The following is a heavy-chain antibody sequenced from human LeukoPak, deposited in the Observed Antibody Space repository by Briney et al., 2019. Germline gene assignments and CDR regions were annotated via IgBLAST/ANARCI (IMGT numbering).Heavy chain of an antibody. Sequence: GGSLRLSCAASGFALSNFWMHWVRQAPGQGLVWLSRIQTDGSITDYADSVKGRFTISRDNAKNTLYLQMNSLRAEDTAVYYCVKDLGSAITSALALDVWGQGTTVTVSS. J-gene: IGHJ6*02. D-gene: IGHD2-15*01. CDR2: IQTDGSIT. V-gene: IGHV3-74*01. CDR1: GFALSNFW. CDR3: VKDLGSAITSALALDV.